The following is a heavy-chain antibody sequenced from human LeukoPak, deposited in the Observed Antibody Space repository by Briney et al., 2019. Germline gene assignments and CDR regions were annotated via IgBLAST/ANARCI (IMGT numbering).Heavy chain of an antibody. CDR1: GLXXXXXX. CDR2: IHNGGNT. CDR3: ARDSYSTY. D-gene: IGHD2-21*01. J-gene: IGHJ4*02. Sequence: PGGSLRLSCVASGLXXXXXXXXXXXXXPXXGLEWVSIIHNGGNTYYADSVKGRFTVSRDDSKNTLYLQMNSLRVEDTAVYYCARDSYSTYWGQGTLVTVSS. V-gene: IGHV3-66*01.